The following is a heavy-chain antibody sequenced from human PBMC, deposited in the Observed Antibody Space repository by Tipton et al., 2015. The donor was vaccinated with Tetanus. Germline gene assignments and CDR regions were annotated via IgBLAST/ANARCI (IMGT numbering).Heavy chain of an antibody. D-gene: IGHD3-3*01. CDR1: GGSIRGGTFY. J-gene: IGHJ4*02. CDR3: ARHQSGYFTPFDY. CDR2: IYESGDT. Sequence: LRLSCTVSGGSIRGGTFYWGWIRQPPGKGLEWIGSIYESGDTYYIPSLKSRVTISVDTSKNRFSLNLNSMAAADTGVYYCARHQSGYFTPFDYWGQGNLVTVSS. V-gene: IGHV4-39*01.